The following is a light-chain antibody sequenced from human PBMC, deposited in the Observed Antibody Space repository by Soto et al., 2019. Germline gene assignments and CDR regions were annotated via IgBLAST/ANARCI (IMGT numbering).Light chain of an antibody. CDR2: DAS. Sequence: DLTQSPATLSLSPGDRATLSCRASQPIRDYLAWYQQKPGQAPRLLIYDASYRATGIPARFSGSGSGTDFTLTINSLEPEDFAFYYCQQRGGWPLTFGGGTQVEIK. J-gene: IGKJ4*01. V-gene: IGKV3-11*01. CDR1: QPIRDY. CDR3: QQRGGWPLT.